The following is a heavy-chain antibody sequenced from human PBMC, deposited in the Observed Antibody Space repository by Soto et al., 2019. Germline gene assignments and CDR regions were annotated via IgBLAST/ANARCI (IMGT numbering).Heavy chain of an antibody. D-gene: IGHD3-10*01. V-gene: IGHV4-39*01. Sequence: SETLSLTCTVSGGSISSSSYYWGWIRQPPGKGLEWIGSIYYSGSTYYNPSLKSRVTISVDTSKNQFSLKLSSVTAADTAVYYCARSDSIRGVKMRLSHWFDPWGQGTLVTVSS. CDR1: GGSISSSSYY. J-gene: IGHJ5*02. CDR3: ARSDSIRGVKMRLSHWFDP. CDR2: IYYSGST.